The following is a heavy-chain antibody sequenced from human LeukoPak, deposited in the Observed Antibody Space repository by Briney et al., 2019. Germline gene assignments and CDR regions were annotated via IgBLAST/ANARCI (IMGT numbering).Heavy chain of an antibody. CDR1: GGSFSGYY. D-gene: IGHD5-18*01. V-gene: IGHV4-34*01. J-gene: IGHJ4*02. CDR3: ARGRIQHGWVFDY. CDR2: INHSGST. Sequence: KSSETLSLTCAVYGGSFSGYYWSWIRQPPGKGLEWIGEINHSGSTNYNPSLKSRVTISVDTSKNQFSLKLSSVTAANTAVYYCARGRIQHGWVFDYWGQGTLVTVSS.